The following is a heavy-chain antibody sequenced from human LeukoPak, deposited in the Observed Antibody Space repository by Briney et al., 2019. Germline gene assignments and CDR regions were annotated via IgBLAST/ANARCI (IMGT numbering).Heavy chain of an antibody. CDR3: ARVYGSGSSLFDP. D-gene: IGHD3-10*01. V-gene: IGHV4-59*01. Sequence: SETLSLTCTVSGGSISSYYWSWIRQPPGKGLEWIGYIYYSGSTNYNPSLKSRVTISVDTSKNQFSLKLSSVTAADTAVYYCARVYGSGSSLFDPWGQGTLVTASS. J-gene: IGHJ5*02. CDR1: GGSISSYY. CDR2: IYYSGST.